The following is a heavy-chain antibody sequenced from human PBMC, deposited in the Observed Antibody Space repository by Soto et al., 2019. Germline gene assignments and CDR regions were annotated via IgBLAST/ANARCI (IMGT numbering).Heavy chain of an antibody. J-gene: IGHJ6*02. CDR2: INQDGSEK. V-gene: IGHV3-7*05. Sequence: EVQLVESGGGLVQPGGSLRLSCGASGFTFRTYWLSLVRQVPGKGLEWVANINQDGSEKNYVDSVKGRFTISRDNANKSLYLQMSSLIAEDTALYYCARDGSTSWYSYDYHGMDVWGQGTTVTVSS. CDR3: ARDGSTSWYSYDYHGMDV. D-gene: IGHD5-18*01. CDR1: GFTFRTYW.